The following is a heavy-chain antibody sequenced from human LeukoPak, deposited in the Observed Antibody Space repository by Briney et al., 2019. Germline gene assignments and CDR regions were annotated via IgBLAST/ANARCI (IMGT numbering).Heavy chain of an antibody. V-gene: IGHV3-23*01. CDR1: GFTFSSYA. CDR2: IGAGGTFT. J-gene: IGHJ4*02. Sequence: GGSLRLSCTASGFTFSSYAMNCVRQAPGKGLEWVSGIGAGGTFTYYADSVKGRFTISRDNSRNTLYLQMNSLRADDTAVYYCAKVLVYTTYGYYFDYWGQGTLVTVSS. CDR3: AKVLVYTTYGYYFDY. D-gene: IGHD4-11*01.